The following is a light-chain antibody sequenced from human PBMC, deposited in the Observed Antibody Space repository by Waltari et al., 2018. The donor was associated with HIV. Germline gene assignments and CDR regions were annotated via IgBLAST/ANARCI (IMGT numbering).Light chain of an antibody. CDR1: SLRRSY. J-gene: IGLJ3*02. V-gene: IGLV3-19*01. CDR2: SEN. Sequence: SELTQDPAVSVALGQTVKITCKGDSLRRSYASWYQQKPGQAPVIVIYSENHRPSRIPDRFSGSSSGNTASLTITGSQAEDEAHYYCCSRGNNGNHLVFGGGTKLTVL. CDR3: CSRGNNGNHLV.